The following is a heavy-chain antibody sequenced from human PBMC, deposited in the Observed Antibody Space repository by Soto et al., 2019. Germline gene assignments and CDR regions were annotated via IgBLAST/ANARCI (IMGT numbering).Heavy chain of an antibody. CDR3: ARVGTYYGSGSPYYSDY. V-gene: IGHV3-21*04. CDR2: ISSSSSYI. J-gene: IGHJ4*02. Sequence: GGSLRLSCAASGFSFRSYYMNWVRQAPGKGLEWVSSISSSSSYINYADSVKGRFAISRDNAKNSLYLQMNSLRAEDTAVYYCARVGTYYGSGSPYYSDYWGQGTLVTVSS. D-gene: IGHD3-10*01. CDR1: GFSFRSYY.